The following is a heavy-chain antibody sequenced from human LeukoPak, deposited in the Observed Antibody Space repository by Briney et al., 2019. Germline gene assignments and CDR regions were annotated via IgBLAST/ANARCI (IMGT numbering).Heavy chain of an antibody. J-gene: IGHJ4*02. CDR2: IDGPSDSI. V-gene: IGHV3-21*06. D-gene: IGHD1-1*01. CDR3: ARLVCTTIPCYGKFYFYY. Sequence: GGSLRLSCAASGFIFSKYAMEWVRQAPGKGLEWVSSIDGPSDSIYYADSVKGRFTTSRDDAKNSVYLQMTSLRAEDTGIYYCARLVCTTIPCYGKFYFYYWGQGTLVPVAS. CDR1: GFIFSKYA.